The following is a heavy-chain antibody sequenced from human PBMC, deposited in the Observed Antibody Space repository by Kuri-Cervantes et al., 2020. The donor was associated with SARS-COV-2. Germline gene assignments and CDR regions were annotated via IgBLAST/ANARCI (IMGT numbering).Heavy chain of an antibody. CDR3: ARDPRGVKLFGVVMGPYYMDV. Sequence: GESLKISCATSGLTLSRCGMHWVRQAPGKGLQWVAVIWHDGSKKYYADSVKGRFTISRDNAQNSLYLQMNSLRAEDTAVYYCARDPRGVKLFGVVMGPYYMDVWGKGTTVTVSS. CDR1: GLTLSRCG. D-gene: IGHD3-3*01. J-gene: IGHJ6*03. V-gene: IGHV3-33*01. CDR2: IWHDGSKK.